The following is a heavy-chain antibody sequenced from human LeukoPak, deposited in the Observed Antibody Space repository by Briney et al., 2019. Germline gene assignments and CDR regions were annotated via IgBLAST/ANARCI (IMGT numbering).Heavy chain of an antibody. J-gene: IGHJ4*02. CDR3: ERDFYDY. D-gene: IGHD2/OR15-2a*01. CDR2: ISYDGTNK. V-gene: IGHV3-30*04. Sequence: PGRSLRLSCAASGFSFSAYSMHWVRQAPGKGLEWVAVISYDGTNKYYADSVKGRFTISRDNSKYTLYLQMNSLSAEDTAVYYCERDFYDYWGQGTLVTVSS. CDR1: GFSFSAYS.